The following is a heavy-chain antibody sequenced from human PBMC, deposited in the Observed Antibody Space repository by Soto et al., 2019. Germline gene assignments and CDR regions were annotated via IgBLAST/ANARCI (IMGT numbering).Heavy chain of an antibody. Sequence: VEVSGPACGITLTHSAISLFLDPAGQGLEWMGGIIPIVGTANYAQKLQGRVTITADKSTGTAYMELSSLRSEYKAVYYCARVSATIFGVDPYYYGMDVWGQGTTVTVSS. J-gene: IGHJ6*02. D-gene: IGHD3-3*01. CDR3: ARVSATIFGVDPYYYGMDV. CDR1: GITLTHSA. CDR2: IIPIVGTA. V-gene: IGHV1-69*10.